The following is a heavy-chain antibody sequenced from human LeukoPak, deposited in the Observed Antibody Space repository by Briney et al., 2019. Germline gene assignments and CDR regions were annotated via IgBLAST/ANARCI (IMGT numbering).Heavy chain of an antibody. J-gene: IGHJ4*02. D-gene: IGHD3-3*01. Sequence: GGSLRLSCAASGFTFDDYGMSWVRPAPGKGLEWVSGINWNGGSTGYADSVKGRFTISRDNAKNSLYLQMNSLRAEDTALYYCARGRFLEWLSGHGFDYWGQGTLVTVSS. V-gene: IGHV3-20*04. CDR3: ARGRFLEWLSGHGFDY. CDR1: GFTFDDYG. CDR2: INWNGGST.